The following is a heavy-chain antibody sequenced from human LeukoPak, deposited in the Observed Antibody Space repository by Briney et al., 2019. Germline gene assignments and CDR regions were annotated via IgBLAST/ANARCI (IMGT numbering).Heavy chain of an antibody. D-gene: IGHD3-22*01. V-gene: IGHV4-59*01. CDR3: ARGTRRHYDGSGYYYGEFDS. Sequence: SETLSLTCTVSGGPISSYYWSWIRQPPGKGMEWIGYVFYSGSTSYNPSLRSRLTMSVDTSKSQFSLNLNSVTTADTAMYYCARGTRRHYDGSGYYYGEFDSWGQGILVTVSS. CDR2: VFYSGST. J-gene: IGHJ4*02. CDR1: GGPISSYY.